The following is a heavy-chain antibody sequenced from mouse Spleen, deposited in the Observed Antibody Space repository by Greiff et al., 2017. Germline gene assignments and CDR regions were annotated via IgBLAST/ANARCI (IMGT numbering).Heavy chain of an antibody. D-gene: IGHD1-2*01. J-gene: IGHJ2*01. Sequence: VQLQQPGAELVKPGASVKLSCTASGYTFTSYWMSWVQQRPGQGLEWIGMIHPNSGSTYYNEKFKSKATLTVDKSSSTAYMQLSSLTSEDFAVYYCAGPSRLPDYWGQSTTLTVSS. CDR1: GYTFTSYW. CDR3: AGPSRLPDY. CDR2: IHPNSGST. V-gene: IGHV1-64*01.